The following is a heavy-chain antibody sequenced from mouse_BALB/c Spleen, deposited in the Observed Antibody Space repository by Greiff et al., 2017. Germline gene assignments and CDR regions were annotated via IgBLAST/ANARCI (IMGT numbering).Heavy chain of an antibody. V-gene: IGHV14-3*02. D-gene: IGHD2-10*02. Sequence: EVQLQQSGAELVKPGASVKMSCTASGFNINDTYMHWVKQMPEQGLEWIGRIDPANGNTKYDPKFQGKATFTADTSSNPAYLQVSSLTSEDTAVYYCARPVWGGMDYWGQGTTLTVSS. CDR2: IDPANGNT. CDR1: GFNINDTY. CDR3: ARPVWGGMDY. J-gene: IGHJ2*01.